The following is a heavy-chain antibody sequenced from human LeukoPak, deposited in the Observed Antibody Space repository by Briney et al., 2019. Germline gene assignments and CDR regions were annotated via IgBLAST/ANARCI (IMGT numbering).Heavy chain of an antibody. Sequence: SETLSLTCAVSGGSISSGGYSWSWIRQPPGKGLEWIGYIYHSGSTYYNPSLKSRVTISVDRSKNQFSLQLNSVTPEDTAVYYCAGSASTLKYWGQGALVTVSS. D-gene: IGHD6-19*01. CDR1: GGSISSGGYS. CDR2: IYHSGST. J-gene: IGHJ4*02. CDR3: AGSASTLKY. V-gene: IGHV4-30-2*01.